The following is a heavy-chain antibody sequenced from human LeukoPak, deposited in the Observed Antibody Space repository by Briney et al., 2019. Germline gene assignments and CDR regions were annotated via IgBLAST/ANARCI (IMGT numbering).Heavy chain of an antibody. Sequence: ASVKVSCKASGYTFTIYDINWVRQAAGQGLEWMGWMNPDSGNTDFAQKFQGRVTMTRNTSISTAYMELSSLTSEDTAVYYCARRLIGQWLVPNWGQGTLVTVSS. CDR2: MNPDSGNT. D-gene: IGHD6-19*01. CDR3: ARRLIGQWLVPN. CDR1: GYTFTIYD. V-gene: IGHV1-8*01. J-gene: IGHJ4*02.